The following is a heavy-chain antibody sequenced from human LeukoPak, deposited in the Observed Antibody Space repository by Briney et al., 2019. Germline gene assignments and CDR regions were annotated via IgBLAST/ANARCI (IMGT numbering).Heavy chain of an antibody. CDR2: ISSSSSYI. CDR1: GFTFSSYS. Sequence: GGSLRLSCAASGFTFSSYSMNWVRQAPGKGLEWVSSISSSSSYIYYADSVKGRFTISRDDAKNSLYLQMNSLRAEDTAVYYXXXXXXRXXXXPXYFDYWXQGTLVTVSS. V-gene: IGHV3-21*01. J-gene: IGHJ4*02. CDR3: XXXXXRXXXXPXYFDY.